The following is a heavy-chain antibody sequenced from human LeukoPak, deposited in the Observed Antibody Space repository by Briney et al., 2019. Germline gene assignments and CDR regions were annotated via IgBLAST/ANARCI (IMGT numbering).Heavy chain of an antibody. CDR1: GFTVSSNY. Sequence: GGSLRLSCAASGFTVSSNYMSWVRQAPGKGLEWVANIKQDGSEKYYVDSVKGRFTISRDNAKNSLYLQMNSLRAEDTAVYYCARVAAAGTDYFDYWGQGTLVTVSS. V-gene: IGHV3-7*03. CDR3: ARVAAAGTDYFDY. J-gene: IGHJ4*02. D-gene: IGHD6-13*01. CDR2: IKQDGSEK.